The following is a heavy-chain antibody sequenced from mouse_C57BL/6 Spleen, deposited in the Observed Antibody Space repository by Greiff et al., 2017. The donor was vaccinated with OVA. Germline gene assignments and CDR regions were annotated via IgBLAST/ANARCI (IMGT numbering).Heavy chain of an antibody. CDR3: ARTRYYGSSYGAWFAY. J-gene: IGHJ3*01. Sequence: QVQLKESGAELARPGASVKLSCKASGYTFTSYGISWVKQRTGQGLEWIGEIYPRSGNTYYNEKFKGKATLTADKSSSTAYMELRSLTSEDSAVYFCARTRYYGSSYGAWFAYWGQGTLVTVSA. CDR2: IYPRSGNT. CDR1: GYTFTSYG. D-gene: IGHD1-1*01. V-gene: IGHV1-81*01.